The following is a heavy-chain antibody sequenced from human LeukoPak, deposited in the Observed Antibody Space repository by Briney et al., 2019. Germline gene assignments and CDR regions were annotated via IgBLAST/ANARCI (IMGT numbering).Heavy chain of an antibody. Sequence: PGRSLRLSCAASGFTFDDYAMHWARHDPGKGLEWLSGISWNSGSIAYADSVKGRFTIYRDNAKNSLYLQMNSLRAEDTALYYCAKELYRGSYSFDYWGQGTLVTVSS. CDR3: AKELYRGSYSFDY. V-gene: IGHV3-9*01. CDR1: GFTFDDYA. D-gene: IGHD1-26*01. J-gene: IGHJ4*02. CDR2: ISWNSGSI.